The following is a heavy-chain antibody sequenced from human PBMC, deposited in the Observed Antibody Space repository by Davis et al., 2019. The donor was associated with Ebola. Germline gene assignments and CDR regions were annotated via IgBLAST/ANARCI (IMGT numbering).Heavy chain of an antibody. J-gene: IGHJ6*04. CDR1: GFTFSSYG. V-gene: IGHV3-23*01. Sequence: GESLKISCAASGFTFSSYGMSWVRQAPGKGLEWVSAISGAGGSTYYADSVKGRFPISRDNAKNSLYLQMNSLRDEDTAVYYCARSWLSPYYYYGMDVWGKGTTVTVSS. CDR3: ARSWLSPYYYYGMDV. CDR2: ISGAGGST. D-gene: IGHD3-9*01.